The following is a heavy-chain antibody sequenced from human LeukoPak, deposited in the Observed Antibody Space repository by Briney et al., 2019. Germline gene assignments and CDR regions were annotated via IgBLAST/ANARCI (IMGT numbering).Heavy chain of an antibody. D-gene: IGHD6-19*01. J-gene: IGHJ4*02. CDR2: ISAYNGNT. V-gene: IGHV1-18*01. CDR3: ARDFARGQWPPSFDY. Sequence: ASVKVSCKASGYTFTSYGISWVRRAPGQGLEWMGWISAYNGNTNYAQKLQGRVTMTTDTSTSTAYMELRSLRSDDTAVYYCARDFARGQWPPSFDYWGQGTLVTVSS. CDR1: GYTFTSYG.